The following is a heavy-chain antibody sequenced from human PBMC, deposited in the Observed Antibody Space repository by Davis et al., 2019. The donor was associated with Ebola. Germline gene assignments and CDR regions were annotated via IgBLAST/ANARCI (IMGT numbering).Heavy chain of an antibody. Sequence: GESLKISCSASGFTFSTYWMHWVRQAPGKGLVWVSRISSDGSSTSYADSVRGRFTISRDNAKNTLYLQMNSLRVEDTAIYYCTRDRAYKCFDLWGQGTLVTVSS. CDR1: GFTFSTYW. CDR3: TRDRAYKCFDL. J-gene: IGHJ5*02. CDR2: ISSDGSST. V-gene: IGHV3-74*01.